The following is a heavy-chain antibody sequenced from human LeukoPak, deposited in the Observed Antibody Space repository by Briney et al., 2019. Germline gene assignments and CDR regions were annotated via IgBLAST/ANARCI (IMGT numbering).Heavy chain of an antibody. D-gene: IGHD3-10*01. J-gene: IGHJ4*02. CDR2: ISGSGGST. CDR1: VLTFSTYA. Sequence: GRSLRLSCAASVLTFSTYAMSWVRQTPEKGLEWVSAISGSGGSTYYADSVKGRFTISRDNSKNTLYLQMNSLRAEDTAVYYCAKVRGYGEYFPFFYWGQGTLVTVSS. V-gene: IGHV3-23*01. CDR3: AKVRGYGEYFPFFY.